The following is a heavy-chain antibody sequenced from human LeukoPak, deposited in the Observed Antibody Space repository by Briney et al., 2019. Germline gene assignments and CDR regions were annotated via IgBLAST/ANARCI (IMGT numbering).Heavy chain of an antibody. CDR1: GGSFSGYY. CDR2: INHGGST. V-gene: IGHV4-34*01. J-gene: IGHJ4*02. CDR3: ARGRLFVVD. D-gene: IGHD6-6*01. Sequence: SETLSLTCAVYGGSFSGYYWSWIRQPPGKGLEWIGEINHGGSTNYNPSLKSRVTISVDTSKNQFSLKLSSVTAADMAVYYCARGRLFVVDWGQGTLVTVSS.